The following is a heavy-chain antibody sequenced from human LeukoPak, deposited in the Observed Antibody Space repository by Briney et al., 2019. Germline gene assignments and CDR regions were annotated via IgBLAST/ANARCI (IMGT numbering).Heavy chain of an antibody. D-gene: IGHD6-6*01. CDR1: GYTFTSYG. CDR2: ISGYNGNA. V-gene: IGHV1-18*01. J-gene: IGHJ5*02. Sequence: GASVKVSCKASGYTFTSYGLSWVRQAPGQGLEWMGWISGYNGNAYYAQKLQGRVTVTTDTSTSTAYMELRSLRSDDTAVYYCARDLEYSSSYSFRDCFDAWGQGTLVTVSS. CDR3: ARDLEYSSSYSFRDCFDA.